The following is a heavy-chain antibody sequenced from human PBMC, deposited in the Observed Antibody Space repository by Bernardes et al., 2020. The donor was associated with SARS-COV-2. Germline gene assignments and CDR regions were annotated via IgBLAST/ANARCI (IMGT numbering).Heavy chain of an antibody. V-gene: IGHV4-34*01. CDR2: INHSGST. D-gene: IGHD2-8*01. J-gene: IGHJ6*02. CDR3: ARRGIPDSFYCTNGVCYGGMDV. Sequence: SETLSLTCAVYGGSFSGYYWSWICQPPGKGLAWIGEINHSGSTNYNPSLKSRVTISVDTSKNQFSLKLSSVTAADTAVYYCARRGIPDSFYCTNGVCYGGMDVWGQGTTVTVSS. CDR1: GGSFSGYY.